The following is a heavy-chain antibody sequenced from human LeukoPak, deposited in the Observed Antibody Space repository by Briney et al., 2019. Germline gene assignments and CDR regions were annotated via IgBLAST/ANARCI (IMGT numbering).Heavy chain of an antibody. V-gene: IGHV3-21*04. Sequence: GGSLRLSCAASGFMFRSYSMNWVRQAPGKGLEWVSSISSSSSYIFYADSVKGRFTISRDNAKKSLSLQMNSLRAEDTAVYYCARLPLTARRHFEYWGQGTLVTVSS. CDR3: ARLPLTARRHFEY. CDR2: ISSSSSYI. D-gene: IGHD5-18*01. CDR1: GFMFRSYS. J-gene: IGHJ4*02.